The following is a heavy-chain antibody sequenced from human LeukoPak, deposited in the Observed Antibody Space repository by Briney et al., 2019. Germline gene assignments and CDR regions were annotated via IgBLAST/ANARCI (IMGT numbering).Heavy chain of an antibody. D-gene: IGHD3-22*01. V-gene: IGHV3-23*01. CDR3: AKDYATYYYNSSGYFSY. CDR2: ISGSGGST. J-gene: IGHJ4*02. Sequence: GGSLRLSCAASGFTFSSYAMSWVRQAPGKGLEWVSAISGSGGSTYYADSVKGRFTISRDNSKNTLYLQMNSLRAEDTAVYYCAKDYATYYYNSSGYFSYWGQGTLVTVSS. CDR1: GFTFSSYA.